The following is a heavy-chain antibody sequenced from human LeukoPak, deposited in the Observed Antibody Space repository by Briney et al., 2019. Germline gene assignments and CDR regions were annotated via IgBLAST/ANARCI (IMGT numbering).Heavy chain of an antibody. CDR3: ARHLNLAVPAARTWGVFWFDP. J-gene: IGHJ5*02. CDR2: IYYSGST. V-gene: IGHV4-59*08. D-gene: IGHD2-2*01. CDR1: GGSISSYY. Sequence: SETLSLTCTVSGGSISSYYWSWIRQPPGKGLEWIGYIYYSGSTNYNPSLKSRVTISVDTSKNQFSLKLSSVTTADTAVYYCARHLNLAVPAARTWGVFWFDPWGQGTLVTVSS.